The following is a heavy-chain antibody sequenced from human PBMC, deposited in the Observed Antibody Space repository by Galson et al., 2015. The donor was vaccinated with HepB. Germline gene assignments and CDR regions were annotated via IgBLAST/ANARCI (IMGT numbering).Heavy chain of an antibody. V-gene: IGHV3-23*01. D-gene: IGHD1-26*01. J-gene: IGHJ4*02. Sequence: SLRLSCAASGFTFSSSAMSWVRQAPGKGLEWVSVISGSGGSTYYADSVKGRFTISRDNSKNTLYLHMNSLRAEDTALYYCAKGGTSESYFLADYFDYWGQGTLVTVPS. CDR2: ISGSGGST. CDR1: GFTFSSSA. CDR3: AKGGTSESYFLADYFDY.